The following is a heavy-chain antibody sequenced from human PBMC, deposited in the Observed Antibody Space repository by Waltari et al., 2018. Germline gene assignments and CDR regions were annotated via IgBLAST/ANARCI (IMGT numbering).Heavy chain of an antibody. J-gene: IGHJ5*02. CDR3: ATVAWGWELKGHWFDP. CDR2: INHTGIT. CDR1: GGSFSGNY. V-gene: IGHV4-34*01. D-gene: IGHD1-26*01. Sequence: QVQLQQWGAGLLKPSETLSLSCPVYGGSFSGNYWNWIRRPPGKGLEWIGEINHTGITNYNPSLKSRVTMSVDTSKNQFSLRLRSVTAADTAVYYCATVAWGWELKGHWFDPWGQGTLVTVSS.